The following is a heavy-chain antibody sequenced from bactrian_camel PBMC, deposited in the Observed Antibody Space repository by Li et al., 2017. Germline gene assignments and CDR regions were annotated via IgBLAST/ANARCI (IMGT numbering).Heavy chain of an antibody. CDR1: GFTFSSRD. CDR3: AKETYGLPSD. J-gene: IGHJ4*01. D-gene: IGHD5*01. V-gene: IGHV3S40*01. CDR2: INSRGGSA. Sequence: PLVEFGGGSVQAGGSLRLSCVTSGFTFSSRDMSWVRQAPGKGLEWVSAINSRGGSAYYADSVKGRFTISRDSAKNTLYLQLNSLKTEDTAMYYCAKETYGLPSDWGQGTQVTVS.